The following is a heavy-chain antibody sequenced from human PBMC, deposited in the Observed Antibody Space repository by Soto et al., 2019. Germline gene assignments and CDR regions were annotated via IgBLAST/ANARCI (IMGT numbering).Heavy chain of an antibody. J-gene: IGHJ3*02. Sequence: QVQLVESGGGVVQPGRSLRLSCAASGFTFSSYGMHWVRQAPGKGLEWVAVIWYDGSNKYYADSVKGRFTISRDNSKNTLYLQRNSLRAEDTAVYYWERDTGGDYYDSSGNAFDIWCQGTMVTVSS. CDR1: GFTFSSYG. V-gene: IGHV3-33*01. CDR2: IWYDGSNK. D-gene: IGHD3-22*01. CDR3: ERDTGGDYYDSSGNAFDI.